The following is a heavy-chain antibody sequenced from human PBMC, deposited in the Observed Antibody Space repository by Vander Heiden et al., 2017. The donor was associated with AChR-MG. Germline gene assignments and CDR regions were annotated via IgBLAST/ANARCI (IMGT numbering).Heavy chain of an antibody. J-gene: IGHJ3*02. V-gene: IGHV3-53*02. CDR1: GFTVSSNY. Sequence: EVQLVETGGGLIQSGGSLRLSCAVSGFTVSSNYMNWVRQAPGKGLEWVSIIYRDGSTYYADSVKGRFTISRDNAKNMLYLQMNGLRAEDTAMYYCARDTGDYVSPNIGSFNIYGQGTMVTVSS. D-gene: IGHD4-17*01. CDR3: ARDTGDYVSPNIGSFNI. CDR2: IYRDGST.